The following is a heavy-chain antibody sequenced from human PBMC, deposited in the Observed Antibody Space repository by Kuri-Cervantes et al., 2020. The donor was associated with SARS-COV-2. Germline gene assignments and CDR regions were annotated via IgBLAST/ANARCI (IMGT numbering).Heavy chain of an antibody. J-gene: IGHJ6*03. CDR3: ARMLGSSSYLGYYYYSYMDV. CDR2: MWYDGTNK. D-gene: IGHD6-6*01. CDR1: GFTFDDYG. V-gene: IGHV3-33*08. Sequence: GESLKISCAASGFTFDDYGMSWVRQAPGKGLEWVAVMWYDGTNKNYADSVKGRFSISRDNSKDTLYLQMNSLRAEDTAVYYCARMLGSSSYLGYYYYSYMDVWGKGTTVTVSS.